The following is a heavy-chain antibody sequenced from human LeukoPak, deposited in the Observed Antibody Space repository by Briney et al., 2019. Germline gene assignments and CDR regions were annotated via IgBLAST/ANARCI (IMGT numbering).Heavy chain of an antibody. J-gene: IGHJ6*02. Sequence: SVKVSCMASGGTFSSYAISWVRQAPGQGLEWMGRIIPILGIANYAQKFQGRVTITADKSTSTAYMELSSLRSEDTAVYYCAREGDLLTGTTPYYGMDVWGQGTTVTVSS. D-gene: IGHD1-7*01. CDR2: IIPILGIA. CDR1: GGTFSSYA. CDR3: AREGDLLTGTTPYYGMDV. V-gene: IGHV1-69*04.